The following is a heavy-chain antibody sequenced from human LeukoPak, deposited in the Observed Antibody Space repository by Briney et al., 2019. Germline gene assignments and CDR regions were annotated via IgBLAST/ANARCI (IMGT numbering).Heavy chain of an antibody. V-gene: IGHV1-69*13. J-gene: IGHJ4*02. CDR2: VIPIFGTA. CDR1: GGTFSSYA. Sequence: ASVKVSCKASGGTFSSYAISWVRQAPGQGLEWMGGVIPIFGTANYTQKFQGRVTITADESTSTAYMELSSLRSEDKAVYYCARMYYEYDILTGYYYFDYWGQGTLVTVSS. CDR3: ARMYYEYDILTGYYYFDY. D-gene: IGHD3-9*01.